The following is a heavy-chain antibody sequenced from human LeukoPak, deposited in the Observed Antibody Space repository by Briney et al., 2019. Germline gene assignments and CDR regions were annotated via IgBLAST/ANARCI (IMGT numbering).Heavy chain of an antibody. CDR1: SGSISSYY. D-gene: IGHD4-23*01. CDR2: IYYSGST. V-gene: IGHV4-59*08. CDR3: ARQARWFQKGYYFDY. Sequence: SETLSLTCTVSSGSISSYYWSWIRQPPGKGLEWIGYIYYSGSTNYNPSLKSRVTISVDTSKNQFSLKLSSVTAADTAVYYCARQARWFQKGYYFDYWGQGTLVTVSS. J-gene: IGHJ4*02.